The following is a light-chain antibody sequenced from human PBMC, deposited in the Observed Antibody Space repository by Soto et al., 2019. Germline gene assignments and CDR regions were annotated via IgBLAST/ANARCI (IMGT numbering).Light chain of an antibody. V-gene: IGKV1-5*03. Sequence: DVEMTQSPSTLPTSIGDRVTINCRASQNVSNWLAWYQQKPGKAPKLLIYKTSRLESGVPSRFSASGSGTEFSLTINRLQSDDFANYFCQQYSKEYTFGQGTKLEIK. CDR2: KTS. J-gene: IGKJ2*01. CDR1: QNVSNW. CDR3: QQYSKEYT.